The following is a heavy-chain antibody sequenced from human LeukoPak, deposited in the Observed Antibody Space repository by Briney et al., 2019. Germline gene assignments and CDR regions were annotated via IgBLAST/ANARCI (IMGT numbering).Heavy chain of an antibody. CDR1: GFTFDDYG. CDR2: INWNGGST. D-gene: IGHD6-19*01. Sequence: GGSLRLSCAASGFTFDDYGMSWVRQVPGKGLEWVSGINWNGGSTGYADSVKGRFTISRDNAQKSLHLQMNSLRAEDTALYYCARETYSSGIYFDYWGQGILVTVSS. J-gene: IGHJ4*02. CDR3: ARETYSSGIYFDY. V-gene: IGHV3-20*04.